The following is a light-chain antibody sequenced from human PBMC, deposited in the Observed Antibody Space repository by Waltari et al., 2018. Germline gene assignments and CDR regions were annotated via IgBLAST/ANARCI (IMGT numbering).Light chain of an antibody. CDR1: KSDVGFYNY. CDR2: DVS. J-gene: IGLJ3*02. V-gene: IGLV2-14*03. CDR3: NSYTGSSSWV. Sequence: QSALTQPASVSGSPGQSITISCPGTKSDVGFYNYVSWYQQHPGKAPKLLIYDVSVRPSGVSNRFSGSKSGNTASLTISGLQAEDEADYYCNSYTGSSSWVFGGGTRLTVL.